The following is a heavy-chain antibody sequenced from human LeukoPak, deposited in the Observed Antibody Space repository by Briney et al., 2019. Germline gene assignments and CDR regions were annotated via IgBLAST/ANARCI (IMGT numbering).Heavy chain of an antibody. CDR3: ARHPSGRMWLQQGGWFDP. CDR2: IYYSGST. D-gene: IGHD5-24*01. Sequence: PSETLSLTCTVSGGSISSSSHYWGWIRQPPGKGLEWIGYIYYSGSTNYNPSLKSRVTISVDTSKNQFSLKLTSVTAADTAVYYCARHPSGRMWLQQGGWFDPWGQGTLVTVSS. J-gene: IGHJ5*02. CDR1: GGSISSSSHY. V-gene: IGHV4-39*01.